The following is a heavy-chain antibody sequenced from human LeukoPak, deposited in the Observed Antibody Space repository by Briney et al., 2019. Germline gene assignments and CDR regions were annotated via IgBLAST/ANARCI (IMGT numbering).Heavy chain of an antibody. D-gene: IGHD5-24*01. CDR1: GGSFSGYY. J-gene: IGHJ4*02. Sequence: PSETLSLTCAVYGGSFSGYYWSWIRQPPGKGLEWIGEINHSGSTNYNPSLKSRITISVDTSKNQFSLKLSSVTAADTAVYCCARHRSGWLQSSFDYWGQGTLVTVSS. CDR3: ARHRSGWLQSSFDY. V-gene: IGHV4-34*01. CDR2: INHSGST.